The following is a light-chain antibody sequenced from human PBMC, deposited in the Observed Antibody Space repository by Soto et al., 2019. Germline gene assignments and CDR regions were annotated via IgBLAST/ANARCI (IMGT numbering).Light chain of an antibody. CDR1: DSNIGTYA. CDR2: NHN. V-gene: IGLV1-44*01. J-gene: IGLJ3*02. Sequence: QSVLTQPPSASGTPGQRVTISCSGSDSNIGTYAVNWYQQLPVTAPKLLIYNHNQRPSGVPGRFSGSKSGTSASLAISGLQSEDEADYYCAAWDDGLNAWVFGGGTKLTVL. CDR3: AAWDDGLNAWV.